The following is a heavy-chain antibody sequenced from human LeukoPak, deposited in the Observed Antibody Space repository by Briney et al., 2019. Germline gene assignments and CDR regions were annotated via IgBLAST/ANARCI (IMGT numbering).Heavy chain of an antibody. D-gene: IGHD5-18*01. CDR1: GFTFSSYA. CDR3: ARGYSYGQLDY. J-gene: IGHJ4*02. V-gene: IGHV3-30-3*01. CDR2: ISYDGSNK. Sequence: GGSLRLSCAASGFTFSSYAMSWVRQAPGKGLEWVAVISYDGSNKYYADSVKGRFTISRDNSKNTLYLQMNSLRAEDTAVYYCARGYSYGQLDYWGQGTLVTVSS.